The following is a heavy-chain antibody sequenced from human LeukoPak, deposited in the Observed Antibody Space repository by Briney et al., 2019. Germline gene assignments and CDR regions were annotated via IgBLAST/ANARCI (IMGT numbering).Heavy chain of an antibody. D-gene: IGHD6-19*01. Sequence: PSQTLSLTCTVSGGSISSGSYYWSWIRQPPGKGLEWIGSIFHSGSTYYNPSLKSRVTISVDTSKNQFSLKLNSVTAADAGVYYCARAVALYGFDPWGQGTLVTVSS. J-gene: IGHJ5*02. CDR3: ARAVALYGFDP. CDR1: GGSISSGSYY. CDR2: IFHSGST. V-gene: IGHV4-39*07.